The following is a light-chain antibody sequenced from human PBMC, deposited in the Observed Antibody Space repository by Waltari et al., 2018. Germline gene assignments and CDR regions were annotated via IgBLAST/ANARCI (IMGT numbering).Light chain of an antibody. CDR3: QQSYSTPT. CDR1: QSISSY. V-gene: IGKV1-39*01. Sequence: DIQMTQPPSSLSASVGDRVPITCRASQSISSYLNWYQQKPGKAPKLLIYAASSLQSGVPSRFSGSGSGTDFTLTISRLQPEDFATYYCQQSYSTPTFGQGTRLEIK. J-gene: IGKJ5*01. CDR2: AAS.